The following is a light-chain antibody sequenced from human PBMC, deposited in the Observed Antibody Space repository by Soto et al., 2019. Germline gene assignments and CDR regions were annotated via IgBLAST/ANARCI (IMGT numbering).Light chain of an antibody. V-gene: IGKV1-27*01. CDR2: AAS. CDR1: QGIGVY. Sequence: DIQMTQSPSSLSASLGDRVTITCRASQGIGVYLAWFQQKPGKVPRLLIYAASALQSGVPSRFNGGGSGTDFTLTINSLQPEDVATYYCQKYNSAPLTFGGGTKVDI. J-gene: IGKJ4*01. CDR3: QKYNSAPLT.